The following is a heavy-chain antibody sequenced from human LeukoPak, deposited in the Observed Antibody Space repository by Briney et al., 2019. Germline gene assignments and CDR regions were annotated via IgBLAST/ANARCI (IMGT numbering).Heavy chain of an antibody. CDR2: IVTIIGTA. V-gene: IGHV1-69*01. D-gene: IGHD2-15*01. CDR3: ARDQRPSCLGGICYSGDY. J-gene: IGHJ4*02. Sequence: PLKVSCKASGGTFHSYIVTWVRQAPGQGLEGMGGIVTIIGTATYAQNFQGRVTFTADDSTSTAYMELRSLRSEDTAIYYCARDQRPSCLGGICYSGDYWGQGTLVTVTS. CDR1: GGTFHSYI.